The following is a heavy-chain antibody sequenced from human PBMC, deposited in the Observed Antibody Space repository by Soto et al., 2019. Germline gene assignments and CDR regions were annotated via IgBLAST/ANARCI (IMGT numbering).Heavy chain of an antibody. D-gene: IGHD3-10*01. Sequence: GVLILSCAASGFTFSSYWMHWVRQAPGKGLVWVSRINSDGSSTSYADSVKGRFTISRDNAKNTLYLQMNSLRAEDTAVYYCARVSITQYYYYGMDVWGQGTTVTVSS. CDR2: INSDGSST. J-gene: IGHJ6*02. V-gene: IGHV3-74*01. CDR3: ARVSITQYYYYGMDV. CDR1: GFTFSSYW.